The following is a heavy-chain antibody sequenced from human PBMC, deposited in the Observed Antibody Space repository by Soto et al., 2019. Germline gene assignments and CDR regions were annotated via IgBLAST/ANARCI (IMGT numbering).Heavy chain of an antibody. J-gene: IGHJ6*02. CDR3: ASTGYPDMDV. CDR1: GYSFTGYW. D-gene: IGHD6-13*01. Sequence: GGSLKISCKGSGYSFTGYWISWVRQMPGKGLEWMGRIDPSDSYTNYSPSFQGHVTISADKSISTAYLQWSSLKASGTAMYYCASTGYPDMDVWGQGTTVTVSS. V-gene: IGHV5-10-1*01. CDR2: IDPSDSYT.